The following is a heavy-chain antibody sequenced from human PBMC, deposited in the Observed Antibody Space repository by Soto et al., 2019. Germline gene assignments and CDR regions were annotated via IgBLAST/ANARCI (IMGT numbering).Heavy chain of an antibody. V-gene: IGHV3-23*01. CDR1: GFTFSSYA. D-gene: IGHD3-3*01. CDR3: ALQSGYSITYHFDY. CDR2: ISGSGGST. J-gene: IGHJ4*02. Sequence: GGSLRLSCAASGFTFSSYAMSWVRQAPGKGLEWVSGISGSGGSTNYADSVKGRFTISRDNSKNTVYLQMNSVRAEDTAVYYCALQSGYSITYHFDYWGQGXLVTVSS.